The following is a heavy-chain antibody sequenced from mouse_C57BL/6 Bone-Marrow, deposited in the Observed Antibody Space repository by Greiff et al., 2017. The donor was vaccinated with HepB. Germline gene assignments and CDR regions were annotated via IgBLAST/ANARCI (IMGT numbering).Heavy chain of an antibody. CDR2: IWSGGST. CDR1: GFSLTSYG. CDR3: ATIFGGYYYGSSRWYFDV. D-gene: IGHD1-1*01. Sequence: QVQLKESGPGLVQPSQSLSITCTVSGFSLTSYGVHWVRQSPGKGLEWLGVIWSGGSTDYNAAFISRLSISKDNSKSQVFFKMNSLQADDTAIYCCATIFGGYYYGSSRWYFDVWGTGTTVTVSS. V-gene: IGHV2-2*01. J-gene: IGHJ1*03.